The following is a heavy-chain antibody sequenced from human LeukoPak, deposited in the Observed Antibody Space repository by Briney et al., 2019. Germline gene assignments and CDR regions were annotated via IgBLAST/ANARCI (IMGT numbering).Heavy chain of an antibody. V-gene: IGHV4-59*01. CDR3: AXXEXXXXXXXXXXXXDP. J-gene: IGHJ5*02. CDR2: NYYSGGT. Sequence: SETLSLTCTVSGGSISSYYWSWIRQPPGKGLEWIGYNYYSGGTNYNPSLKSRVTISVDTSKNQFSLKLSSVTAADTAVYYCAXXEXXXXXXXXXXXXDPWXQGTLVXV. CDR1: GGSISSYY.